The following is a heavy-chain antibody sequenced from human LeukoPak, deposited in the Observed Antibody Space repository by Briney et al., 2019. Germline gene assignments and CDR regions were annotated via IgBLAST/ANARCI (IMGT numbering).Heavy chain of an antibody. D-gene: IGHD3-3*01. J-gene: IGHJ4*02. CDR2: IHYSGNT. CDR3: ARGFSH. V-gene: IGHV4-59*01. Sequence: PSETLSLTCSVSGGSISSYYWSWIRQPPGKGLDWIGYIHYSGNTNYNPSLKSRVTISLDTSKNHFSLKLTSVTAADTAVYYCARGFSHWGQGTLVTVSS. CDR1: GGSISSYY.